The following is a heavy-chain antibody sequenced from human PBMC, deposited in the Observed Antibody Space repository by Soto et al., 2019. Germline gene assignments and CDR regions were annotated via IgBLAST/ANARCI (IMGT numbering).Heavy chain of an antibody. CDR2: IIPIFGTA. V-gene: IGHV1-69*13. CDR1: GGTFSSYA. Sequence: SVKVSCKASGGTFSSYAISWVRQAPGQGLEWMGGIIPIFGTANYAQKFQGRVTITADESTSTAYMELSSLRSEDTAVYYCAKAPWYSSSWYYFDYWGQGTLVTVSS. CDR3: AKAPWYSSSWYYFDY. D-gene: IGHD6-13*01. J-gene: IGHJ4*02.